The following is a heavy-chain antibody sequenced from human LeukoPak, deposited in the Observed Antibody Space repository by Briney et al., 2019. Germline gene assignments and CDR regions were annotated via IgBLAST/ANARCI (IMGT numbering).Heavy chain of an antibody. CDR1: GGSISSSSYY. CDR3: ARQPRYSSSSPRDY. V-gene: IGHV4-39*01. D-gene: IGHD6-6*01. J-gene: IGHJ4*02. CDR2: IYYSGST. Sequence: SETLSLTCTVSGGSISSSSYYWGWIRQPPGKGLEWIGSIYYSGSTYYNPSLKSRVTISVDTSKNQFSLKLSSVTAADTAAYYCARQPRYSSSSPRDYWGQGTLVTVSS.